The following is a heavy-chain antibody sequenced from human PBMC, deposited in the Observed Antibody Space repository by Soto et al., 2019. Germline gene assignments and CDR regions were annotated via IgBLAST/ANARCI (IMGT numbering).Heavy chain of an antibody. CDR1: GFTFSSYG. Sequence: QVQLVESGGGVVQPGRSLRLSCAASGFTFSSYGMHWVRQAPGKGLGWVAIISDDGKYKYYGDSVKGRFTISRDNSKNTLYLQLDSLRAEDTAVYYCAKSGERYCTGGSCYFDCWGQGTLVTVSS. CDR2: ISDDGKYK. V-gene: IGHV3-30*18. CDR3: AKSGERYCTGGSCYFDC. J-gene: IGHJ4*02. D-gene: IGHD2-8*02.